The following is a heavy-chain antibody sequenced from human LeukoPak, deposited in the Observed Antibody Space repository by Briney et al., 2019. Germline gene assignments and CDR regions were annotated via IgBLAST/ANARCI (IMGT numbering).Heavy chain of an antibody. D-gene: IGHD5-18*01. V-gene: IGHV3-30*18. J-gene: IGHJ6*02. Sequence: GGSLRLSCAASGFTFSSYGMHWVRQAPGKGLEWVAVISYDGSNKYYADSVKGRFTISRDKSKNTLYLQMNSLRAEDTAVYYCAKGYSYGYYYYYGMDVWGQGTTVTVSS. CDR1: GFTFSSYG. CDR3: AKGYSYGYYYYYGMDV. CDR2: ISYDGSNK.